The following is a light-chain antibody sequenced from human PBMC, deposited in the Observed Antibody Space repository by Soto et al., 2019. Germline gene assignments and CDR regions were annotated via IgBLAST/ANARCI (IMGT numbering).Light chain of an antibody. Sequence: EIVLTQSPGTLSLSPGERATISCRASQSVSSSYLAWYQQKPGQAPRLLIYGASSRATGIPDRFSGSGSGTDFTLTISILEPEDFAVYYCQQYGSSPLTFGGGTKVDIK. CDR1: QSVSSSY. CDR2: GAS. V-gene: IGKV3-20*01. J-gene: IGKJ4*01. CDR3: QQYGSSPLT.